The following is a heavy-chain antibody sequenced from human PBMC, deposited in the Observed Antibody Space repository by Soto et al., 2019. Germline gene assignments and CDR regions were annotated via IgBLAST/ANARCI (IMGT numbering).Heavy chain of an antibody. CDR1: GFTFSRYW. D-gene: IGHD3-3*01. V-gene: IGHV3-7*01. Sequence: GGSLRLSCAASGFTFSRYWMSWVRQAPGKGLEWVANIKQDGSEKYYVDSVKGRFTISRDNAKNSLYLQMNSLRAEDTAVYYCAREPYSKRFLEWLCDYWGQGTLVTVSS. CDR2: IKQDGSEK. J-gene: IGHJ4*02. CDR3: AREPYSKRFLEWLCDY.